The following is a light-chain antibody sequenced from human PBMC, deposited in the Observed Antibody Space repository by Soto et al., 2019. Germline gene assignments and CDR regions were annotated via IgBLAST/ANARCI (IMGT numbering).Light chain of an antibody. CDR3: AAWDDSLNAYV. CDR2: SNN. CDR1: SSNIGSNT. V-gene: IGLV1-44*01. Sequence: QSVLTQPPSASGTPGQRVTISCSGSSSNIGSNTVNWYQQLPGTAPKLLIYSNNQRPSGVPDRFSGSKSGTSACLAISGLQSEDEADYYCAAWDDSLNAYVFGTATKLTVL. J-gene: IGLJ1*01.